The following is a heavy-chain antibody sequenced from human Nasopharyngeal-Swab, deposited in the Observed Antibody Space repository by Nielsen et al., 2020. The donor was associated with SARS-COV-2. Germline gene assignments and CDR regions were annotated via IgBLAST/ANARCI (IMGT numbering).Heavy chain of an antibody. CDR2: IGQDGSEK. D-gene: IGHD2-15*01. Sequence: GGSLRLSCAASGFTYWMNWVRQAPGKGLEWVGNIGQDGSEKYYVDSVKGRFTISRDNAKNSLYLQMNSLRAEDTAVYYCARDLHCSGGSCYSYGMDVWGQGTTVTVSS. CDR1: GFTYW. J-gene: IGHJ6*02. V-gene: IGHV3-7*01. CDR3: ARDLHCSGGSCYSYGMDV.